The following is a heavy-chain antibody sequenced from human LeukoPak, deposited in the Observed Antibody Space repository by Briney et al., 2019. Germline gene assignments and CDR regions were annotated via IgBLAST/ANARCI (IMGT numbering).Heavy chain of an antibody. D-gene: IGHD3-3*01. J-gene: IGHJ5*02. Sequence: SEPLSLTCTDSGGSIRSQYWRWIRQPPRRGLEWIVYISYSGSTKYNPSLKSRVTISGDTSKNQFSLKWSSITAADTAVYYCARLRFLEWLFPWFDPWGQGTLVTVSS. CDR2: ISYSGST. CDR1: GGSIRSQY. CDR3: ARLRFLEWLFPWFDP. V-gene: IGHV4-59*08.